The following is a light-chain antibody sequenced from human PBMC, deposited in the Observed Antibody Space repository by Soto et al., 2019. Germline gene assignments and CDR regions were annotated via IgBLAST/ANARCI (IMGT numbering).Light chain of an antibody. CDR2: DVS. J-gene: IGLJ1*01. CDR3: SSYTSSSTHYV. CDR1: SSDVGGYNF. V-gene: IGLV2-14*01. Sequence: QSVLTQPASVSGSPGQSITISCTGTSSDVGGYNFVSWYQQHPGKAPKLMIYDVSNRPSGVSNRFSGSKSGNTASLTISGLQAEDEADYYCSSYTSSSTHYVIGNGTKVTVL.